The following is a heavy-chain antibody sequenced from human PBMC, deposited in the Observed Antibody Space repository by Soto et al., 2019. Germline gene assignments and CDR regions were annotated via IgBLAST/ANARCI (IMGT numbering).Heavy chain of an antibody. V-gene: IGHV1-8*01. CDR2: MNPKSVNT. CDR3: ACRDGMSGGFDY. CDR1: GYTFTSYD. J-gene: IGHJ4*02. Sequence: QVQLVQSGAEVKKPGASVKVSCKASGYTFTSYDINWVRQATGQGLEWMGWMNPKSVNTGYAQKFQGRVTMTRNTSISTAYMERSSLRSEDTAVYDCACRDGMSGGFDYWGQGTLVPGSS. D-gene: IGHD3-10*01.